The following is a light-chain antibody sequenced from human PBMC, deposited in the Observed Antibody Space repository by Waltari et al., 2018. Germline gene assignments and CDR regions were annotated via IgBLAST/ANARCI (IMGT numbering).Light chain of an antibody. CDR3: QQYNNWPPLYT. J-gene: IGKJ2*01. V-gene: IGKV3-15*01. CDR1: QSVSSN. CDR2: GAS. Sequence: EIVMTQSPATLSVSPGERATISCRASQSVSSNLAWYQQKPGQAPRLLIYGASTRATGIPARFSGSGSGTEFTLTISSLQSEDVAVYYCQQYNNWPPLYTFGQGTKLEIK.